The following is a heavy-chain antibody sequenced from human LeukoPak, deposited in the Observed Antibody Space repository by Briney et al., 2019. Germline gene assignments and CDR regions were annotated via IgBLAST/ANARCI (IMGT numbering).Heavy chain of an antibody. J-gene: IGHJ4*02. Sequence: PGGSLRLSCAASGFTFRNYWMHWVRQAPGKGLVWVSRVKGDGSFTDYADSVKGRFTLSRDDSRNTVFLQLNNLRVDDTAVYYCARASWISSADAVWWGQGTLVTVSS. V-gene: IGHV3-74*01. CDR3: ARASWISSADAVW. CDR1: GFTFRNYW. D-gene: IGHD2-2*03. CDR2: VKGDGSFT.